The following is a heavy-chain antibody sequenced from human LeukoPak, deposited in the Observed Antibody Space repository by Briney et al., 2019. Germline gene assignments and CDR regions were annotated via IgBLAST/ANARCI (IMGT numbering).Heavy chain of an antibody. CDR3: ARTVGCGSCILWYFDL. CDR1: GGSISSGSYY. D-gene: IGHD2-15*01. V-gene: IGHV4-61*01. CDR2: IYYSGST. Sequence: PSQTLSLTCTVSGGSISSGSYYWSWIRQPPGKGLEWIGYIYYSGSTNYNPSLKSRVTISVDTSKNQFSLKLSSVTAADTAVYYCARTVGCGSCILWYFDLWGRGTLVTVSS. J-gene: IGHJ2*01.